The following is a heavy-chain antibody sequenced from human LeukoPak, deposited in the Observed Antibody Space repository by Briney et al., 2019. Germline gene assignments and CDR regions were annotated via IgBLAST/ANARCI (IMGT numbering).Heavy chain of an antibody. CDR3: ARLPMIRGVTEYYFDY. CDR1: GGSTSDYY. Sequence: PSETLSLTCAVSGGSTSDYYWSWIRQAPGKGLESIGCITYSGTTNYNPSLKSRVTISVDTSKNQFSLDLYFVTAADTAVYYCARLPMIRGVTEYYFDYWGQGSLVTVSS. J-gene: IGHJ4*02. D-gene: IGHD3-10*01. V-gene: IGHV4-59*01. CDR2: ITYSGTT.